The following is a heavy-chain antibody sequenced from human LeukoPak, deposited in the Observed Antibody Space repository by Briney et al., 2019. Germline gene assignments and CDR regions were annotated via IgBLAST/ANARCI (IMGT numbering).Heavy chain of an antibody. V-gene: IGHV3-7*01. CDR2: IKQDGSEK. CDR1: EFTFSSYW. CDR3: ARHFTEWEPKGNYFDY. J-gene: IGHJ4*02. Sequence: GGSLRLSCAASEFTFSSYWMSWVRQAPGKGLEWVANIKQDGSEKYYVDSVKGRFTISRDNAKNSLYLQMNSLRAEDTAVYYCARHFTEWEPKGNYFDYWGQGTLVTVSS. D-gene: IGHD1-26*01.